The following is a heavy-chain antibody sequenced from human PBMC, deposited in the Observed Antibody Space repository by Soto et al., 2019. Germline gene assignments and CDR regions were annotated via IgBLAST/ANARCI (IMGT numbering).Heavy chain of an antibody. D-gene: IGHD3-10*01. J-gene: IGHJ6*02. CDR2: ISARGGTT. Sequence: EVQLLESGGDLVQPGGSLRLSCEASGFTFSNYAMSWVRQAPGKGLEWVTGISARGGTTYYVDSVKGRFTIYRDNSKNTRYLQMNARRAEDRAVYYCAKDRGFGAGHGMDVWGQGTKVTVSS. CDR1: GFTFSNYA. V-gene: IGHV3-23*01. CDR3: AKDRGFGAGHGMDV.